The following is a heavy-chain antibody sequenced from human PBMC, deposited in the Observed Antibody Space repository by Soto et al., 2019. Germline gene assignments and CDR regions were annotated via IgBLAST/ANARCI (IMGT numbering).Heavy chain of an antibody. D-gene: IGHD3-9*01. J-gene: IGHJ4*02. CDR3: ARDKDWAFDY. Sequence: PGGSLRLSCAASGFTVSSSQMTWVRQAPGKALEWVSYIFTTGTTMYYADSVKGRFTVSRDNAKNSVFLLLNSLRAEDTAVYYCARDKDWAFDYWGQGTLVTVSS. CDR1: GFTVSSSQ. V-gene: IGHV3-48*03. CDR2: IFTTGTTM.